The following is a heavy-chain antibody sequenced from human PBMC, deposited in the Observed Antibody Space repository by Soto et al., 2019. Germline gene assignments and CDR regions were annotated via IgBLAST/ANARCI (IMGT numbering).Heavy chain of an antibody. CDR3: ARDGDYDFSAGHRRNYYYYGMDV. J-gene: IGHJ6*02. V-gene: IGHV4-59*01. CDR1: GGSISGYD. CDR2: IYYSGST. D-gene: IGHD3-3*01. Sequence: SETLCLTCSVAGGSISGYDWSWIRQQPGKGLEWIGYIYYSGSTNYNPSLKSRVTISVDTSKNQFSLKLSSVTAADTAVYYCARDGDYDFSAGHRRNYYYYGMDVWGQGTTVTVSS.